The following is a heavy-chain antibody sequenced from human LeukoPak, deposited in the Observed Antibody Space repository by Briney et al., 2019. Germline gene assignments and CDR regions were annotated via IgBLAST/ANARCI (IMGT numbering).Heavy chain of an antibody. J-gene: IGHJ6*02. Sequence: GASVKVSCKASGGTFSSYAISWVRQAPGQGLEWMGGIIPIFGTANYAQKFQGRVTITADESTSTAYMELSSLRSEDTAVYYCARPDKIYSNYVYGMDVWGQGTTVTVSS. D-gene: IGHD4-11*01. CDR2: IIPIFGTA. CDR3: ARPDKIYSNYVYGMDV. V-gene: IGHV1-69*13. CDR1: GGTFSSYA.